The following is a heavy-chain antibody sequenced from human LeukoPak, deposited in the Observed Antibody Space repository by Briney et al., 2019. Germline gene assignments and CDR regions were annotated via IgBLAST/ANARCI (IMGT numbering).Heavy chain of an antibody. CDR1: GYTFTSYG. CDR2: ISAYNGNT. D-gene: IGHD2-2*01. J-gene: IGHJ4*02. Sequence: ASVKVSCKASGYTFTSYGISWVRQAPGQGLGWMGWISAYNGNTNYAQKLQGRVTITTDTSTSTAYMELRSLRSDDTAVYYCARDPKRYCSSTSCSYWDYWGQGTLVTVSS. CDR3: ARDPKRYCSSTSCSYWDY. V-gene: IGHV1-18*01.